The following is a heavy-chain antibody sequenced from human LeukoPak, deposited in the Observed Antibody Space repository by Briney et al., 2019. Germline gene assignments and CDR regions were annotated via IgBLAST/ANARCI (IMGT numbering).Heavy chain of an antibody. V-gene: IGHV4-4*07. CDR1: GGSISDYY. D-gene: IGHD3-9*01. Sequence: PSETLSLTCTVFGGSISDYYWSWIRQPAGKGLEWIGRIYASGSTNYNPSLKSRVTMSVDTSKNQFSLNLSSVTAADTAVYYCARDGLLTGYYLGFDYWGQGTLVTVSS. J-gene: IGHJ4*02. CDR3: ARDGLLTGYYLGFDY. CDR2: IYASGST.